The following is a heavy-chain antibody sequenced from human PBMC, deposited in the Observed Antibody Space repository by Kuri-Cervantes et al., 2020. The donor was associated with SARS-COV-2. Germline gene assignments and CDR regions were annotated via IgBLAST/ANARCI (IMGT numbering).Heavy chain of an antibody. D-gene: IGHD3-9*01. V-gene: IGHV2-5*05. CDR1: GFSLSTSGVG. CDR3: AHGYYDILTDYYTAFDI. CDR2: IYCVDDK. Sequence: SGPTLVKPTQSLTLSCTFSGFSLSTSGVGGGWIRQPPGKALGWLALIYCVDDKRYGPSLKSRLTITQDTTKNQEVLTMTNMDPVDTATYYCAHGYYDILTDYYTAFDIWGQGTMVTVSS. J-gene: IGHJ3*02.